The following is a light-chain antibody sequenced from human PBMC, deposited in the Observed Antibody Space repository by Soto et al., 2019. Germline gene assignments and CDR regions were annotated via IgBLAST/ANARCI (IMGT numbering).Light chain of an antibody. Sequence: DIQMTQSPSSVSASVGDGVTITCRPSQDISTWLAWYQQKPGKAPKLLIYGASSLQSGVPSRFSGSGSGTDFTLTISSLQPEDFATYYCQQSNSFPIFTFGPGTKVDVK. CDR2: GAS. J-gene: IGKJ3*01. V-gene: IGKV1D-12*01. CDR3: QQSNSFPIFT. CDR1: QDISTW.